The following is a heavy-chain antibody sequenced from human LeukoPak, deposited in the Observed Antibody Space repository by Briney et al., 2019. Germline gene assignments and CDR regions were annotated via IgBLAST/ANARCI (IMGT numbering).Heavy chain of an antibody. CDR1: GFTFSSYT. D-gene: IGHD4-17*01. J-gene: IGHJ4*02. Sequence: GGSLRLSCAASGFTFSSYTMNWVRQAPGKGLEYVSAISSNGGSTYYADSVRGRFTISRDNSKNTLYLQMSSLRAEDTAVHYYVRYGDSYYFDYWGQGTLVTVSS. V-gene: IGHV3-64D*06. CDR3: VRYGDSYYFDY. CDR2: ISSNGGST.